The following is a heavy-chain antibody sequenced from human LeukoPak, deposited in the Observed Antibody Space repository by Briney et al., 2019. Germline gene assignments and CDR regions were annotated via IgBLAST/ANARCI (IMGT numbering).Heavy chain of an antibody. CDR3: AILEYFDY. Sequence: GGSLRLSCAASGFTFSSYEMNWVRQAPGKGLEWVSYISSSGSTKYYADSVKGRFTISRDNAKNSLYLQMNSLRAEDTAVYYCAILEYFDYWGQGTLVTVSS. D-gene: IGHD2-21*01. V-gene: IGHV3-48*03. J-gene: IGHJ4*02. CDR2: ISSSGSTK. CDR1: GFTFSSYE.